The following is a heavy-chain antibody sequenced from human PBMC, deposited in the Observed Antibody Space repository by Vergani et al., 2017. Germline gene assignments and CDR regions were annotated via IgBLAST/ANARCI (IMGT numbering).Heavy chain of an antibody. CDR3: ARDQGLVRFWYLDL. Sequence: QVQLQESGPGLVKPSETLSLTCTVSGGSISSYYWSWIRQPPGTGLEWIGYIYYSGSTNYNPSLKGRVTITVDTAKYQFSLKLSSVTAADTAVYYCARDQGLVRFWYLDLWGRGALVTVSS. D-gene: IGHD2-8*01. CDR2: IYYSGST. CDR1: GGSISSYY. J-gene: IGHJ2*01. V-gene: IGHV4-59*01.